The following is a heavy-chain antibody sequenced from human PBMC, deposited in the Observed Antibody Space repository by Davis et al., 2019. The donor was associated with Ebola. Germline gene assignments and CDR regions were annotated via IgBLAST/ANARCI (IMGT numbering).Heavy chain of an antibody. Sequence: ASVKVSCKTSGYTFTSYYMHWVRQAPGQGLEWMGIINPSGGSTSYAQKFQGRVTMTRDTSTSTVYMELSSLRSEDTAVYYCARSVTTVVTPGYYYYGMDVWGQGTTVTVSS. CDR3: ARSVTTVVTPGYYYYGMDV. CDR1: GYTFTSYY. CDR2: INPSGGST. V-gene: IGHV1-46*01. D-gene: IGHD4-23*01. J-gene: IGHJ6*02.